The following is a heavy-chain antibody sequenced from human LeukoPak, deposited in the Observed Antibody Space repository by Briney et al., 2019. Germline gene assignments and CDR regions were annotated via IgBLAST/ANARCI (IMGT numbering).Heavy chain of an antibody. D-gene: IGHD4-23*01. CDR1: GGSISSSNW. J-gene: IGHJ6*02. Sequence: SGTPSLTCAVSGGSISSSNWWSWVRQPPGKGLEWIGEIYHSGSTNYNPSLKSRVTISVDKSKNQFSLKLSSVTAADTAVYYCARDGGYGGNSYHYYYGMDVWGQGTTVTVSS. V-gene: IGHV4-4*02. CDR2: IYHSGST. CDR3: ARDGGYGGNSYHYYYGMDV.